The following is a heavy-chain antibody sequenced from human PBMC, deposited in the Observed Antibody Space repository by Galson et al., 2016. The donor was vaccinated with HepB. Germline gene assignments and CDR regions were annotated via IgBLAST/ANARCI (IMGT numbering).Heavy chain of an antibody. CDR2: VYHSGST. D-gene: IGHD6-25*01. CDR1: GGSISNNNW. V-gene: IGHV4-4*02. J-gene: IGHJ4*02. CDR3: ARSSGISFKRFDF. Sequence: SETLSLTCAVSGGSISNNNWWNWVRQPPGKGLEWIGEVYHSGSTDYNPSLKSRVTISVDKSKSQISLKLTSVTAADSAVYYCARSSGISFKRFDFWGQGTLVTVSS.